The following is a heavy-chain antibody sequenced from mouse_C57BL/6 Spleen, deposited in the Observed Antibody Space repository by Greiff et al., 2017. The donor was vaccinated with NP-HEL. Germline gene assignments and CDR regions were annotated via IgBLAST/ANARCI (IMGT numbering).Heavy chain of an antibody. Sequence: VQLKQSVAELVRPGASVKLSCTASGFNIKNTYMHWVKQRPEQGLEWIGRIDPANGNTKYAPKFQGKATITADTSSNTAYLQLSSLTSEDTAIYYGARDYGSRGWYFDVWGTGTTVTVSS. D-gene: IGHD1-1*01. CDR3: ARDYGSRGWYFDV. J-gene: IGHJ1*03. CDR1: GFNIKNTY. V-gene: IGHV14-3*01. CDR2: IDPANGNT.